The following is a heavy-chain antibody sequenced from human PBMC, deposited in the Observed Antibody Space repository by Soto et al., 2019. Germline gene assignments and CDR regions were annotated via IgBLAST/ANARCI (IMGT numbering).Heavy chain of an antibody. CDR3: ARGDYYFLDPDIY. CDR2: ISYDGGNE. J-gene: IGHJ4*02. V-gene: IGHV3-30*03. CDR1: GFTFSNFG. D-gene: IGHD3-22*01. Sequence: QVQVVESGGGVVQPGTSLRLSCSASGFTFSNFGMHWVRQAPGKGLEWVAIISYDGGNEYYADSVKGRFTISRDNSKNTVYLQMNSLRAEDTAVYYCARGDYYFLDPDIYWGQGTLVTVSS.